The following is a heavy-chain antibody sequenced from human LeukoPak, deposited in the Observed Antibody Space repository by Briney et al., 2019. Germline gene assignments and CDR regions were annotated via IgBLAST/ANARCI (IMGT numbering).Heavy chain of an antibody. J-gene: IGHJ4*02. CDR1: GGSISSSSYY. CDR2: IYYSGST. D-gene: IGHD2-2*01. Sequence: SETRSLTCTVSGGSISSSSYYWGWIRQPPGKGLEWIGSIYYSGSTYYNPSLKSRVTISVDTSKNQFSLKLSSVTAADTAVYYCASLVVVPAAYDYWGQGTLVTVSS. V-gene: IGHV4-39*01. CDR3: ASLVVVPAAYDY.